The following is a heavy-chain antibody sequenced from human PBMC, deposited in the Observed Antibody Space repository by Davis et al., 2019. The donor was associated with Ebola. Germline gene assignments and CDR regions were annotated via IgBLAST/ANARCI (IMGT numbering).Heavy chain of an antibody. Sequence: GESLKISCAASGFTFSSYGMHWVRQAPGKGLEWVAVISYDGSNKYYADSVKGRFTISRDNSKNTLYLQMNSLKTEDTAVYYCTREDTREWDYSNYRFDYWGQGTLVTVSS. D-gene: IGHD4-11*01. CDR1: GFTFSSYG. CDR2: ISYDGSNK. J-gene: IGHJ4*02. CDR3: TREDTREWDYSNYRFDY. V-gene: IGHV3-30*03.